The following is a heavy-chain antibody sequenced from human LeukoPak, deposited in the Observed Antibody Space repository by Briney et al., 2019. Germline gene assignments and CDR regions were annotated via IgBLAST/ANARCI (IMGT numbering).Heavy chain of an antibody. Sequence: GGSLRLSCAASGFTFSSHEMTWVRQAPGKGLEWVSHIGTSGSTIHYADSVKGRFTISRDNAKNSLYLQMNSLRAEDTAVYYCARGQRSEGFYSDYWGQGTLVTVSS. CDR3: ARGQRSEGFYSDY. V-gene: IGHV3-48*03. CDR2: IGTSGSTI. D-gene: IGHD1-1*01. J-gene: IGHJ4*02. CDR1: GFTFSSHE.